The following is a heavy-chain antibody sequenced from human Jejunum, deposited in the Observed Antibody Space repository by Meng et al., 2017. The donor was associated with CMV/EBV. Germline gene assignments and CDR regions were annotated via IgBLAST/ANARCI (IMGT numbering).Heavy chain of an antibody. Sequence: VQLVQSGAEGKKPGASGKVSCKASGHNFNNNGVSWVRQAPGQGPELMGWISAYNGNTNYSQNFQGRFTMTTDTSTSTAYMELRSLRSDDTAVYYCARDLPGGTKGTWLDLWGQGTLVTVSS. CDR1: GHNFNNNG. CDR3: ARDLPGGTKGTWLDL. V-gene: IGHV1-18*01. D-gene: IGHD1-14*01. CDR2: ISAYNGNT. J-gene: IGHJ5*02.